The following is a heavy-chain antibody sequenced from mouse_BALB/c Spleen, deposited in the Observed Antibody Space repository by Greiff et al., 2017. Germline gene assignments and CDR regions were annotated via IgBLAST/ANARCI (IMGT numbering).Heavy chain of an antibody. Sequence: VQLVESGPGLVAPSQSLSITCTVSGFSLTSYDISWIRQPPGKGLEWLGVIWTGGGTNYNSAFMSRLSISKDNSKSQVFLKMNSLQTDDTAIYYCVRGYDYYAMDYWGQGTSVTVSS. CDR1: GFSLTSYD. J-gene: IGHJ4*01. CDR2: IWTGGGT. V-gene: IGHV2-9-2*01. CDR3: VRGYDYYAMDY. D-gene: IGHD1-1*02.